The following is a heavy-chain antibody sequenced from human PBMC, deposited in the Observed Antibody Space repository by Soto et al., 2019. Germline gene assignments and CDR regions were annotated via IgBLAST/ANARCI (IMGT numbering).Heavy chain of an antibody. CDR2: INPNSGGT. CDR3: ARGRAIKYYDFWSGRKKHYYYGMDV. D-gene: IGHD3-3*01. Sequence: ASVKVSSKASGYTFTGYYMHWVRQAPGQGLEWMGWINPNSGGTNYAQKFQGRVTMTRDTSISTAYMELSRLRSDDTAVYYCARGRAIKYYDFWSGRKKHYYYGMDVWGQGTTVTVSS. CDR1: GYTFTGYY. V-gene: IGHV1-2*02. J-gene: IGHJ6*02.